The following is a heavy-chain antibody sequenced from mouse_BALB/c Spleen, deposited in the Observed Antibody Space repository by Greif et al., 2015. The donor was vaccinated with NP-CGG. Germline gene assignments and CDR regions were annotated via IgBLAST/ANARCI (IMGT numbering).Heavy chain of an antibody. D-gene: IGHD4-1*01. CDR2: IRNKANGYTT. Sequence: EVKLVGSGGGLVQPGGSLRLSCATSGFTFTDYYMSWVRQPPGKALEWLGFIRNKANGYTTEYSASVKGRFTISRDNSQSILYLQMNTLRAEDSATYYCARDTGTFAYWGQGTLVTVSA. J-gene: IGHJ3*01. V-gene: IGHV7-3*02. CDR3: ARDTGTFAY. CDR1: GFTFTDYY.